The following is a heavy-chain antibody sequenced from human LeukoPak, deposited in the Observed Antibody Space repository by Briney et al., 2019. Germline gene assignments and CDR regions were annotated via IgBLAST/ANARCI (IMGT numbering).Heavy chain of an antibody. CDR1: GGSFSGYY. V-gene: IGHV4-34*01. J-gene: IGHJ6*02. Sequence: SETLSLTCAVYGGSFSGYYWSWIRQPPGKGLEWIGEINHSGSTNYNPSLKSRVTISVDTSKNQFSLKLSSVTAADTAVYYCARVVATYYYYGMDVWGQGTTVTVSS. D-gene: IGHD5-12*01. CDR3: ARVVATYYYYGMDV. CDR2: INHSGST.